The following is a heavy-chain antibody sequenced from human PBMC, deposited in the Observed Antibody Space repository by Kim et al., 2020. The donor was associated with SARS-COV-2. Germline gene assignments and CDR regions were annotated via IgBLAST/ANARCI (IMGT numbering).Heavy chain of an antibody. Sequence: ASVKVSCKASGYTFTSYSINWVRQAPRQGLEWMGWISTNAGNPTYAQDFTGRFVFSLDTSVSTAYLQISSLKAEDTAVYYCARDPSVRGGYWGQGTLVTV. V-gene: IGHV7-4-1*02. CDR2: ISTNAGNP. J-gene: IGHJ4*02. D-gene: IGHD2-2*01. CDR1: GYTFTSYS. CDR3: ARDPSVRGGY.